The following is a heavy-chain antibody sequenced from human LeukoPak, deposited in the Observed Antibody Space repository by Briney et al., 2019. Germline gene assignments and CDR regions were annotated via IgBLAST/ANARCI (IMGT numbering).Heavy chain of an antibody. J-gene: IGHJ4*02. D-gene: IGHD7-27*01. CDR1: GATFSSYA. Sequence: SVKVSCKASGATFSSYAISWVRKAPGQGLEWMGRIIPIFGTANYAQKFQGRVTITTDESTSTAYMELSSLSSADTAVYYWSSGASGEVTIFEHWGQGTMVTVSS. V-gene: IGHV1-69*05. CDR3: SSGASGEVTIFEH. CDR2: IIPIFGTA.